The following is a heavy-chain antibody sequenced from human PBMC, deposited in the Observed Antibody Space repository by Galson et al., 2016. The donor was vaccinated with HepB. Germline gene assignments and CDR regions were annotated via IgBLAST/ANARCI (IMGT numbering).Heavy chain of an antibody. CDR1: GFTFSSYG. V-gene: IGHV3-30*03. CDR3: ARDQGWEGGWFDP. CDR2: ISYDGSSK. J-gene: IGHJ5*02. D-gene: IGHD1-26*01. Sequence: SLRLSCAASGFTFSSYGMHWVRQAPGKGLEWVAVISYDGSSKYYADSVKGRFAISRDNSKNTVYLQMNSLRPEDTAVYYCARDQGWEGGWFDPWGQGTLVTVSS.